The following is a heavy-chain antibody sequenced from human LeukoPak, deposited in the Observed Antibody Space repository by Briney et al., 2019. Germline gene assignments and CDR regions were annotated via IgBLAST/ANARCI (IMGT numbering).Heavy chain of an antibody. D-gene: IGHD3-10*02. V-gene: IGHV3-7*01. CDR2: IKQDGSEK. J-gene: IGHJ6*04. CDR3: AELGITMIGGV. CDR1: GFTFSNHG. Sequence: GGTLRLSCAASGFTFSNHGMNWVRQAPGKGLEWVANIKQDGSEKNYVDSVKGRFTISRDNAKNSVDLQMNSLRAEDTAVYYCAELGITMIGGVWGKGTTVTISS.